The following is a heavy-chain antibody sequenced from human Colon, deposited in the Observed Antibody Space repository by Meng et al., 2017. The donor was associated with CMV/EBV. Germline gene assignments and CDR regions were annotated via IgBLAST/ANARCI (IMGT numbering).Heavy chain of an antibody. V-gene: IGHV1-2*02. CDR2: INPNSGGT. CDR1: GYSFTGFH. D-gene: IGHD2-8*01. Sequence: ASVKVSCKTSGYSFTGFHMHWVRQAPGQGLEWMGWINPNSGGTMYAPKFQGRVTMTRDSSISTAYMELRRLGSDDTAVYYCASLPCPYCTTSTGYNSGDYWGQGTLVTVSS. J-gene: IGHJ4*02. CDR3: ASLPCPYCTTSTGYNSGDY.